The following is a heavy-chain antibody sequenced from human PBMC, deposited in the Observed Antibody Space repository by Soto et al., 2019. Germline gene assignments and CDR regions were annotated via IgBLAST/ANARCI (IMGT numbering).Heavy chain of an antibody. CDR3: AKGRGGSGSLTPRVDF. D-gene: IGHD3-10*01. CDR2: ISGGVDTT. V-gene: IGHV3-23*01. Sequence: EVQLLESGGGLVQPGGSLRLSCAASGFTFNNYAMTWVRQAPGKGLEWVSAISGGVDTTSYADSVKGRFTVARDVSKNTLYLQMSSLRAEDTALYYCAKGRGGSGSLTPRVDFWGQGTLVTVSS. CDR1: GFTFNNYA. J-gene: IGHJ4*02.